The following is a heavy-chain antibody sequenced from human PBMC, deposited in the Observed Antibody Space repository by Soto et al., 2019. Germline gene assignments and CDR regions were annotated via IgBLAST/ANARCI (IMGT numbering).Heavy chain of an antibody. D-gene: IGHD3-10*01. CDR2: INHSGST. V-gene: IGHV4-34*01. J-gene: IGHJ4*02. CDR1: GGSFVGYY. Sequence: PSETLSLTCAVYGGSFVGYYWSFSGQPPGKGLEWIVEINHSGSTNYNPSLKSRVTISVDTSKNQFSLKLSSVTAADTAVYYCARHRGEMVRGVMDYWGQGTLVTVSS. CDR3: ARHRGEMVRGVMDY.